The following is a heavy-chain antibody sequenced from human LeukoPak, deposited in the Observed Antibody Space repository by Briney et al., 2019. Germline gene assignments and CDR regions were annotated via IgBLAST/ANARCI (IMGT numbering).Heavy chain of an antibody. J-gene: IGHJ4*02. Sequence: KPSETLSLTCTVSGGSISSSSYYWGWIRQPPGKGLEWIGSIYYSGSTYYNPSLKSRVTISVDTSKNQFSLKLSSVTPDDTAIYYCAREDLGAAYFDFWGQGTLVTVSS. V-gene: IGHV4-39*02. CDR1: GGSISSSSYY. CDR2: IYYSGST. CDR3: AREDLGAAYFDF. D-gene: IGHD3-16*01.